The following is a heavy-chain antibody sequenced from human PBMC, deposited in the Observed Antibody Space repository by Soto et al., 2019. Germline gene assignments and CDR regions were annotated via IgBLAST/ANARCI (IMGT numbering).Heavy chain of an antibody. CDR2: INPSGGST. Sequence: QVHLVQSGAEVKKPGASVTVSCKASGYTFTSYYIHWVRQAPGQGLEWMRIINPSGGSTSYAQKFQGRVTMTRDTSTSTVYMEVSGLRSEDTAVYYCARDQEPSTLYYDYYYMDVWGKGTTVTVSS. V-gene: IGHV1-46*03. CDR1: GYTFTSYY. CDR3: ARDQEPSTLYYDYYYMDV. J-gene: IGHJ6*03.